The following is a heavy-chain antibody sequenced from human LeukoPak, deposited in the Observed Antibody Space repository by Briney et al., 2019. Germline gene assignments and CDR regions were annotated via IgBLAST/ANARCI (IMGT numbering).Heavy chain of an antibody. CDR2: INPDSGGT. J-gene: IGHJ4*02. Sequence: ASVKVSCKASGYTFTGYYMHWVRQAPGQGLGWMGWINPDSGGTNYAQKFQGRVTMTRDTSISTAYMELSRLRSDDTAVYYCARDIGSFYVAYWGQGTLVTVSS. CDR1: GYTFTGYY. CDR3: ARDIGSFYVAY. V-gene: IGHV1-2*02. D-gene: IGHD1-26*01.